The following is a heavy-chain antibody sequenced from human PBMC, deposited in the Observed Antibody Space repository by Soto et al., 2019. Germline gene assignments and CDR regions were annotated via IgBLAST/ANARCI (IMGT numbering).Heavy chain of an antibody. D-gene: IGHD4-4*01. CDR1: GGTFSNYA. CDR3: ARDGGVYDYSPFDY. V-gene: IGHV1-69*12. J-gene: IGHJ4*02. Sequence: QVQLGQSGAEVKKPGSSVKVSCKASGGTFSNYAISWVRQAPGQGLEWMGGIIPIFGTADYAQKFQGRVTITADESTSTAYMELSSLRSEDTAVYYCARDGGVYDYSPFDYWGQGTLVTVSS. CDR2: IIPIFGTA.